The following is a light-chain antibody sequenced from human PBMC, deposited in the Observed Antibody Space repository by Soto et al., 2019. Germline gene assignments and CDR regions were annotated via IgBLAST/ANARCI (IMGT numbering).Light chain of an antibody. CDR2: EGS. V-gene: IGLV2-23*01. J-gene: IGLJ3*02. Sequence: QAVVTQPASVSGSPGQSITISCTGTISDVGSYDLVSWYQQHPGKAPKLMIYEGSKRPSGVSSRFSGSKSGNTASLTISGLQAEDEADDYCCSYAGSSTSWVFGGGTKLTVL. CDR3: CSYAGSSTSWV. CDR1: ISDVGSYDL.